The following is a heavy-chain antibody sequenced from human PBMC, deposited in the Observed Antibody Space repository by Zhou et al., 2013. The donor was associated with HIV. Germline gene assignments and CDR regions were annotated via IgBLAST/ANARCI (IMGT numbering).Heavy chain of an antibody. CDR1: GYTFTGYY. J-gene: IGHJ3*02. CDR3: ARGRSGYYSIAFDI. D-gene: IGHD3-22*01. V-gene: IGHV1-2*02. CDR2: INANNGGT. Sequence: QVQLVQSGAELKKPGASVRVSCKASGYTFTGYYLHWVRETPAQGLEWMGWINANNGGTSYAQNFQDRVTMTRDTSINTAYMEFSSLTSDDTAVYYCARGRSGYYSIAFDIWGQG.